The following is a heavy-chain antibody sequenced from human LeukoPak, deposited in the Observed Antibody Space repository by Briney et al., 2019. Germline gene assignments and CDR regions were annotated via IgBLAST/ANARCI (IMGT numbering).Heavy chain of an antibody. CDR1: GGTFSSYA. V-gene: IGHV1-69*04. CDR3: AITPGRYDSISLDY. J-gene: IGHJ4*02. D-gene: IGHD3-22*01. CDR2: IIPILGIA. Sequence: SVKVSCKASGGTFSSYAISWVRQAPGQVLEWMGRIIPILGIANYAQKFQGRVTITADKSTSTAYMELSSLRSEDTAVYYCAITPGRYDSISLDYWGQGTLVTVSS.